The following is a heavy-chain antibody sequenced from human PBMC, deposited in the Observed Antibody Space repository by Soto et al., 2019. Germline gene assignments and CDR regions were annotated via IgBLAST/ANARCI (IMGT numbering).Heavy chain of an antibody. V-gene: IGHV4-30-4*01. CDR3: ARWRLSGYCSSTSCYTQGVYGMDV. CDR2: IYYSGST. J-gene: IGHJ6*02. Sequence: SETLSLTCTVSGGSISSGDYYWSWIRQPPGKGLEWIGYIYYSGSTYYNPSLKSRVTISVDTSKNQFSLKLSSVTAADTAVYYCARWRLSGYCSSTSCYTQGVYGMDVWGQGTTVTVSS. CDR1: GGSISSGDYY. D-gene: IGHD2-2*02.